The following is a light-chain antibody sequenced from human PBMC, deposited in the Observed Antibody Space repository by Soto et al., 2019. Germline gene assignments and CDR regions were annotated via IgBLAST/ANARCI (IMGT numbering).Light chain of an antibody. J-gene: IGKJ1*01. V-gene: IGKV3-20*01. Sequence: EIVLTQSPGTLSLSPGERATLSCRASQSVSNNYLAWYQQRPGQAPRLLTYGASSRAIGIPDRFSGSGSGTGFTLIINRLEPEDFAVYYCQQYGNSPWTFGQGTKVEIK. CDR3: QQYGNSPWT. CDR2: GAS. CDR1: QSVSNNY.